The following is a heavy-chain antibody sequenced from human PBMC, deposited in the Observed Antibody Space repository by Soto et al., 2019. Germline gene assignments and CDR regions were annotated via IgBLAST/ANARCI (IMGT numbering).Heavy chain of an antibody. D-gene: IGHD6-13*01. V-gene: IGHV3-23*01. CDR1: GFTFSSYA. J-gene: IGHJ6*02. CDR3: AKDRESTSSSWSYYYYYYGMDV. CDR2: ISGSGGST. Sequence: EVQLLESGGGLVQPGGSLRLSCAASGFTFSSYAMSWVRQAPGKGLEWVSAISGSGGSTYYADSVKGRFTISRDNSKNTLYLQMNSLRAEDTAVYYCAKDRESTSSSWSYYYYYYGMDVWGQWTTVTVSS.